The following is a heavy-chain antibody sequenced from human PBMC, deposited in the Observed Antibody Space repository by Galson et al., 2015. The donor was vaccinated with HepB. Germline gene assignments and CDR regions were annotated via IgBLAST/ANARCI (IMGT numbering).Heavy chain of an antibody. CDR3: AREAFGVSRTIIYYFDY. CDR2: IYYSGST. V-gene: IGHV4-31*03. CDR1: GGSISNGGYY. Sequence: TLSLTCSVSGGSISNGGYYWSWIRQHPGKGLEWIGHIYYSGSTYYNPSLKSRVTISLDTSKNQFSLKLSSVTAADTAVYYCAREAFGVSRTIIYYFDYWGQGTLVTVSS. D-gene: IGHD3-16*01. J-gene: IGHJ4*02.